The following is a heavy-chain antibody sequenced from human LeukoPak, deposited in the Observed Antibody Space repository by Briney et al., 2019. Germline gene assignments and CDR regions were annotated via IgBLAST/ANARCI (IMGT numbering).Heavy chain of an antibody. J-gene: IGHJ4*02. D-gene: IGHD5-18*01. V-gene: IGHV3-7*01. CDR1: GFSFSSYW. Sequence: GESLRLSCEVSGFSFSSYWMNWVRQPPGKGLEWVANIMGDGSEKYYGDSVKGRFTISRDNAKNSLYLRMNSLRAEDTAVYYCARDPTRGYSYGYGDHWGQGSLVIVSS. CDR2: IMGDGSEK. CDR3: ARDPTRGYSYGYGDH.